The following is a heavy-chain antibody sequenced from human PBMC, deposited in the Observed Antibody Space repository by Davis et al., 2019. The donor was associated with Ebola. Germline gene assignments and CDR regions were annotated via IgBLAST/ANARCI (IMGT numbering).Heavy chain of an antibody. J-gene: IGHJ4*02. D-gene: IGHD5-24*01. CDR1: GYTFTSYW. Sequence: PGGSLRLPCETSGYTFTSYWITWVRQMPGKGLEWMGIIYPGDSDTRYSPSFQGQVTISADKSISTAYLQWSSLKASDTAMYYCARRRDGYNSGFDYWGQGTLVTVSS. CDR2: IYPGDSDT. CDR3: ARRRDGYNSGFDY. V-gene: IGHV5-51*01.